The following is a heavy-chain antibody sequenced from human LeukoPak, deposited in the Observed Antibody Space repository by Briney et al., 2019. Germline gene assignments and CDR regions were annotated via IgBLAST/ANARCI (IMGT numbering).Heavy chain of an antibody. Sequence: GGSLRLSCAASGFTFDDYAMHWVRQAPGGGLEWVSSVSSSSTYIYYADSVRGRFTISRDNAKNSLYLQMNSLRDEDTAVYYCARDSGGDGEFDHWGQGTLVTVSS. J-gene: IGHJ4*02. CDR1: GFTFDDYA. CDR2: VSSSSTYI. V-gene: IGHV3-21*01. D-gene: IGHD5-24*01. CDR3: ARDSGGDGEFDH.